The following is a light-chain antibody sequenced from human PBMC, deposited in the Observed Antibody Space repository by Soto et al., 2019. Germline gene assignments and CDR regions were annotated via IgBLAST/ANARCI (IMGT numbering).Light chain of an antibody. J-gene: IGKJ1*01. CDR2: DAS. Sequence: DIHLTQSPSTLSGSVGDRVTITCRASQSVSIWLAWYRQKPGKAPEVLVWDASSLQRGVPSRFSGSGSGTEFTLTISSLQPDDFATYYCQQYNGYYKWTFGQGTKVDIK. V-gene: IGKV1-5*01. CDR3: QQYNGYYKWT. CDR1: QSVSIW.